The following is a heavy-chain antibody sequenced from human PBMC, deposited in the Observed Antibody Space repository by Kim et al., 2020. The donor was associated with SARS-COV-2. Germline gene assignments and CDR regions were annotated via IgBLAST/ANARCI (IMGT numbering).Heavy chain of an antibody. V-gene: IGHV3-74*01. D-gene: IGHD1-7*01. J-gene: IGHJ4*02. Sequence: RYADSVKDRFTISRDNAQNTVYLQMDSLRAEVTDVYYCARVSRSSGRTSHFDYWGQETLVTVSS. CDR3: ARVSRSSGRTSHFDY.